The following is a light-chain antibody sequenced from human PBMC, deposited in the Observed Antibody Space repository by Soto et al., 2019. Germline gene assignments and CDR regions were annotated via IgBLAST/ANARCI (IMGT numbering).Light chain of an antibody. CDR3: QQYNNWLT. CDR1: QSVSSN. J-gene: IGKJ4*01. Sequence: EIVMTQSPATLSVSPVERATLSCRASQSVSSNLAWYQQKPGQAPRLLIYGASTRATGIPARFSGSGSGTEFTLTISSLQSEDFAVYYCQQYNNWLTFGGGTKV. CDR2: GAS. V-gene: IGKV3-15*01.